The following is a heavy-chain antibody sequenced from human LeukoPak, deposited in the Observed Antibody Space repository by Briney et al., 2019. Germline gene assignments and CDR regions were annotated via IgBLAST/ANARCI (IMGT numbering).Heavy chain of an antibody. CDR1: GGSINSGAYY. D-gene: IGHD5-18*01. CDR2: IYYSKNT. V-gene: IGHV4-39*01. Sequence: SETLSLTCTVSGGSINSGAYYWTWIRQHPGKGLEWIGSIYYSKNTYYNPSLKSRVTISADTSKNQFSLTLGSVSATDTAVYYCVSPRGFSYGYFDYWGQGTLVTVSS. CDR3: VSPRGFSYGYFDY. J-gene: IGHJ4*02.